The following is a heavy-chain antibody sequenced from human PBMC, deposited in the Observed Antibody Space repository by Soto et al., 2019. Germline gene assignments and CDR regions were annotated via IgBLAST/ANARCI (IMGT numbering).Heavy chain of an antibody. CDR3: ARHSRGNSGYDSPCDY. J-gene: IGHJ4*02. V-gene: IGHV4-59*08. CDR2: IYHSGST. Sequence: QVRLQESGPGLVKPSETLSLTCTVSGGSISTFYWSWIRQPPGKGLEWIGHIYHSGSTTYNPSLKSRVTISVDTSKKQFSLKLSSVTAADTAMYYCARHSRGNSGYDSPCDYWGQGTLVTVSS. CDR1: GGSISTFY. D-gene: IGHD5-12*01.